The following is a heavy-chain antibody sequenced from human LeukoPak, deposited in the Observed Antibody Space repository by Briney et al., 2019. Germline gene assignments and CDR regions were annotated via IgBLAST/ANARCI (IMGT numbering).Heavy chain of an antibody. V-gene: IGHV3-11*01. D-gene: IGHD3-22*01. CDR3: ARYYYNSSGYYYFDY. J-gene: IGHJ4*02. CDR1: GFTFSDYY. Sequence: GGSLRLSCAASGFTFSDYYMSWIRQAPGKGLEWVSYICSSGYYTDSVKFRITISRDNAKNSLYLQMNSLRAEDTAVYYCARYYYNSSGYYYFDYWGQGTLVTVSS. CDR2: ICSSG.